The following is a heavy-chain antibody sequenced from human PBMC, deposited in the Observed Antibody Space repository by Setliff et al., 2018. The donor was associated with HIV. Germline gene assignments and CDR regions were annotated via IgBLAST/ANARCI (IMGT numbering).Heavy chain of an antibody. CDR3: AKVATWTGTTYYFES. Sequence: GGSLRLSCAASGFTFSSYAMSWVRQAPGKGLEWVSTISGSGASTYYADSVKGRFIISRDNAKNSLYLQMNSLRAEDTAVYYCAKVATWTGTTYYFESWGQGTLVTVSS. D-gene: IGHD1-1*01. CDR1: GFTFSSYA. J-gene: IGHJ4*02. V-gene: IGHV3-23*01. CDR2: ISGSGAST.